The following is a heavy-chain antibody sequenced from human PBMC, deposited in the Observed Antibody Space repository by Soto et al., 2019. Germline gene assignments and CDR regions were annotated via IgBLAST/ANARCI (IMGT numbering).Heavy chain of an antibody. V-gene: IGHV2-5*02. CDR3: AHRQRTVYFDY. CDR2: IYWDDDK. Sequence: GSGPTLVNPTQTLTLTCTFSGFSLSTSAVGVGWIRQPPGKALEWLAFIYWDDDKRYSPSLKSSLTITKDTSKNQVVLAMTNMDPVDTATYYCAHRQRTVYFDYWGQGTLVTVSS. J-gene: IGHJ4*02. CDR1: GFSLSTSAVG. D-gene: IGHD4-17*01.